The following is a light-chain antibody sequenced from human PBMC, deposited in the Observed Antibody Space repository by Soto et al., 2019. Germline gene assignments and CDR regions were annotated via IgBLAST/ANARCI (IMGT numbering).Light chain of an antibody. J-gene: IGLJ1*01. Sequence: QSALTQPASVSGSPGQSITISCTGTSNYVGGYNYVSWYQQHPGKAPKLMIYDVSNRPSGVSNRFSGSKSANTASLTISGLQTEDESDYYCSSYTGSSTYVFGTGTKLTVL. CDR3: SSYTGSSTYV. CDR2: DVS. V-gene: IGLV2-14*03. CDR1: SNYVGGYNY.